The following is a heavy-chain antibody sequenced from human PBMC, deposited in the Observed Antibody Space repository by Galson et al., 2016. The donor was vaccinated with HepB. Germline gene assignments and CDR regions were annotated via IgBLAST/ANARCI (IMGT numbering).Heavy chain of an antibody. J-gene: IGHJ4*02. CDR3: ATDRGRSPFDY. CDR1: GFTFSSYG. CDR2: IWSDGSNK. D-gene: IGHD3-16*01. Sequence: SLRLSCAASGFTFSSYGMHWVRQAPGKGLEWVTVIWSDGSNKDYADSVKGRFTISRGNSKNTLYLQMNSLRAEDTAVYCCATDRGRSPFDYWGQGTLVTVSS. V-gene: IGHV3-33*01.